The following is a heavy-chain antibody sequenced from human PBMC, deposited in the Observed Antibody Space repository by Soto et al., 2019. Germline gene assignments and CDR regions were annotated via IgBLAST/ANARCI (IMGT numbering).Heavy chain of an antibody. CDR2: ISPTGATT. CDR3: AKGRKSTEKDIAVMLAAASSIQH. Sequence: PGGSLRLSCVASGFTFSDYAMTWVRQAPGKGLEWVSVISPTGATTYYADSVRGRFTISRDNSKNTLNLQMNDLRVEDTAVIYCAKGRKSTEKDIAVMLAAASSIQHWGQGTLVTVSS. V-gene: IGHV3-23*01. J-gene: IGHJ1*01. D-gene: IGHD2-15*01. CDR1: GFTFSDYA.